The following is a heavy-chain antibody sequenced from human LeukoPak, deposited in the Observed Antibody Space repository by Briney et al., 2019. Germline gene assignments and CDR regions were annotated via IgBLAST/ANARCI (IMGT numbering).Heavy chain of an antibody. Sequence: GGSLRLSCAASGFTFSSYEMNWVRQAPGKGLEWVSYISSSGSTIYYADSVKGRFTISRDNAKNSLYLQMNSLRAEDTAVYYCARGAYDFWSGYYPKYFDPWGQGTLVTVSS. J-gene: IGHJ5*02. D-gene: IGHD3-3*01. CDR1: GFTFSSYE. CDR2: ISSSGSTI. CDR3: ARGAYDFWSGYYPKYFDP. V-gene: IGHV3-48*03.